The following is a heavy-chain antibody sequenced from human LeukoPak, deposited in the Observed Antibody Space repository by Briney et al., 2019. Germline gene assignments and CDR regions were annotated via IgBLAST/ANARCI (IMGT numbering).Heavy chain of an antibody. CDR2: IRYDGSNK. Sequence: PGGSLRLSCAASGFTFSSYGMPWVRQAPGKGLEWVAVIRYDGSNKYYADSVKGRFTISRDNSKNTLYLQMNSLRAEDTAVYYCVRARSGQADYWGQGTLVTVSS. J-gene: IGHJ4*02. V-gene: IGHV3-33*01. CDR1: GFTFSSYG. CDR3: VRARSGQADY.